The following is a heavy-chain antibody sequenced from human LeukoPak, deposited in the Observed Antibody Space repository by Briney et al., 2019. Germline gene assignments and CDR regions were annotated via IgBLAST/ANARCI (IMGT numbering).Heavy chain of an antibody. Sequence: KPSENPSPTCTVSGGSVSSHYWGWIRQPPRKGLEWIGYIYYSRSTIYSPSLQGRVTIIIDTSKNQFSLNLSSVTAADTAVYYCARSGEGGAYWGQGTLVTVSS. CDR3: ARSGEGGAY. V-gene: IGHV4-59*02. J-gene: IGHJ4*02. D-gene: IGHD2-15*01. CDR2: IYYSRST. CDR1: GGSVSSHY.